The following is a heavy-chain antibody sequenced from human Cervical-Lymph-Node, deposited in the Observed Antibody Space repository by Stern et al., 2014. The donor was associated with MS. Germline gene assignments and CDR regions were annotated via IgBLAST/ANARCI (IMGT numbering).Heavy chain of an antibody. D-gene: IGHD3-3*01. J-gene: IGHJ4*02. CDR1: GFSLSTSGMR. CDR3: ARSPPYYEFWNDYYYFDY. CDR2: IDWDDDK. V-gene: IGHV2-70*04. Sequence: QITLKESGPALVKPTQTLTLTCTFSGFSLSTSGMRVSWIRKPPGKALEWLARIDWDDDKFYSTSLKTRLTISKYTSKNQVVLTMTNMDPVDTATYYCARSPPYYEFWNDYYYFDYWGQGTLVAVSS.